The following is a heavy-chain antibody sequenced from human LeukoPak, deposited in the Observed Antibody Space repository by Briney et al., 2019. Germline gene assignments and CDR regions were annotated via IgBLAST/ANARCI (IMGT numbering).Heavy chain of an antibody. J-gene: IGHJ4*02. CDR1: GITLSNYG. Sequence: GGSLRLSCAVSGITLSNYGMSWVRQAPGKGLEWVSSISSSSSYIYYADSVKGRFTISRDNAKNSLYLQMNSLRAEDTAVYYCARDPVYGSYAHPIDYWGQGTLVTVSS. CDR3: ARDPVYGSYAHPIDY. D-gene: IGHD3-16*01. V-gene: IGHV3-21*01. CDR2: ISSSSSYI.